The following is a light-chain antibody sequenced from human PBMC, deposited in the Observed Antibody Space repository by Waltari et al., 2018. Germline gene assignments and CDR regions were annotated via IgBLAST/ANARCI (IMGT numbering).Light chain of an antibody. Sequence: DIVVTQSPLSLPVTPGEPASISCRSSPSLLHRNGNNYLAWYLQKPGPSPQHRIYLGSNRTSGIPDRISGSVAGTDFTLRISRVEGEDGGVYYCMQSLQTLCTFGERTKVEIK. V-gene: IGKV2-28*01. J-gene: IGKJ1*01. CDR2: LGS. CDR3: MQSLQTLCT. CDR1: PSLLHRNGNNY.